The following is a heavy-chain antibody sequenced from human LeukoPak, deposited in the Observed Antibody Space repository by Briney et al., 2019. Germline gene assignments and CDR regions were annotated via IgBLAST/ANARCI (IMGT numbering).Heavy chain of an antibody. CDR3: ARGGGIVGATRPYYYYYYMDV. J-gene: IGHJ6*03. Sequence: SETLSLTCIVSGGSISRYYGSCIRRSPGKGVEGIGCIYYSWSTNYSPSLKSRVTISVDTSKNQFSMKLSSVTAADTALYYCARGGGIVGATRPYYYYYYMDVWGKGTTVTISS. CDR2: IYYSWST. D-gene: IGHD1-26*01. CDR1: GGSISRYY. V-gene: IGHV4-59*01.